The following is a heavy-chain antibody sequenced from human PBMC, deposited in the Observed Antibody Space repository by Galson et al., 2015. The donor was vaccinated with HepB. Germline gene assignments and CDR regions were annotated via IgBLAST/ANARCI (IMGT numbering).Heavy chain of an antibody. J-gene: IGHJ6*02. D-gene: IGHD2-21*01. CDR3: ARDPHGDYGMDV. CDR1: GFTFSSYG. CDR2: IWYDGSNK. V-gene: IGHV3-33*08. Sequence: SLRLSCAASGFTFSSYGMHWVRQAPGKGLEWVANIWYDGSNKYYADSVKGRFTISRDNSKNTLYLQMNSLRAEDTAVYYCARDPHGDYGMDVWGQGTTVTVSS.